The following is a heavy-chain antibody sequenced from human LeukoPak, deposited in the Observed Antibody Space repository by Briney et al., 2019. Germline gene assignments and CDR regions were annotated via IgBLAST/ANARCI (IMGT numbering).Heavy chain of an antibody. CDR3: ARHSEQLVPDY. V-gene: IGHV5-51*01. J-gene: IGHJ4*02. CDR1: GYNFTTYW. CDR2: IYPGDSDT. Sequence: GESLKISCKTSGYNFTTYWIGWVRQMPGKGLEWMGIIYPGDSDTRYSPSFQGQVTISADKSISTAYLQWSSLKASDTAMYYCARHSEQLVPDYWGQGTLVTVSS. D-gene: IGHD6-13*01.